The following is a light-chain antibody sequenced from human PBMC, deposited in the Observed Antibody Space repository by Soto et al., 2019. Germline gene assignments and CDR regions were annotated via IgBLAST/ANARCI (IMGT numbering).Light chain of an antibody. CDR1: QDIKDW. J-gene: IGKJ4*01. V-gene: IGKV1D-16*01. CDR2: AAS. Sequence: DVQMTQSPSSLSASVGDRVTITCRASQDIKDWLAWYQQKPAKAPKSLISAASNLQPGVPSRFSGSGSGPEFTLTLTSLQPEDSATYYCQQYNIYPLPFGGGTRVEI. CDR3: QQYNIYPLP.